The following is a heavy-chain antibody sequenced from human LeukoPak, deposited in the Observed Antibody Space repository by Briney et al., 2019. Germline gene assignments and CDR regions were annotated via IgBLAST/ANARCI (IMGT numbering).Heavy chain of an antibody. CDR2: ISSSGSTA. D-gene: IGHD3-16*01. CDR3: AKDRWGGVFDI. J-gene: IGHJ3*02. CDR1: GFTFSSYN. Sequence: PGGSLRLSCAASGFTFSSYNMNWARQAPGKGLEWVSYISSSGSTAYYADSVKGRFTISRDNARNSLYLQGSSLRDEDTAIYYCAKDRWGGVFDIWGQGTMVTVSS. V-gene: IGHV3-48*02.